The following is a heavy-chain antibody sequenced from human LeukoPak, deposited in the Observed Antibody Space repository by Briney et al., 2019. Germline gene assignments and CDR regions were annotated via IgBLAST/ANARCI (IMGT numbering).Heavy chain of an antibody. Sequence: GGSLRLSCAASGFSFSNAWMNWVRQAPGKGLEWVGRIKSKTDGGTTDYAAPVKGRFTISRDDSKNTLYLQMNSLKTEDTAVYYCTTAYGDYVDFDYWGQGTLVTVSS. CDR2: IKSKTDGGTT. J-gene: IGHJ4*02. V-gene: IGHV3-15*07. CDR3: TTAYGDYVDFDY. CDR1: GFSFSNAW. D-gene: IGHD4-17*01.